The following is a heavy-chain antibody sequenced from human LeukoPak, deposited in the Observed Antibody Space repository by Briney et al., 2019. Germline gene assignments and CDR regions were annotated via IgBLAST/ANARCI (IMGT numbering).Heavy chain of an antibody. CDR2: INGGGGTT. Sequence: PGESLRLSCAASGFTLSSSGMSWVRQAPGKGLEWVSGINGGGGTTYYADSVKGRFTISRDNSKNTLYLQMNSLRAEDTAAYYCAKSPWEGIKWFDPWAREPWSPSPQ. CDR3: AKSPWEGIKWFDP. D-gene: IGHD1-26*01. CDR1: GFTLSSSG. V-gene: IGHV3-23*01. J-gene: IGHJ5*02.